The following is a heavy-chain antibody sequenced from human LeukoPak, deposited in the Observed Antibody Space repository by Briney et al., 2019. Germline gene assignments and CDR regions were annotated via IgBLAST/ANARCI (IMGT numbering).Heavy chain of an antibody. V-gene: IGHV1-45*02. Sequence: SVKVSCKASGYTFTYRYLHWVRQAPGQALEWMGWITPFNGNTNYAQKFQDRVTITRDRSMSIAYMELSSLRSEDTAMYYCARSFDSSGRDAFDIWGQGTMVTVSS. CDR3: ARSFDSSGRDAFDI. J-gene: IGHJ3*02. D-gene: IGHD3-22*01. CDR2: ITPFNGNT. CDR1: GYTFTYRY.